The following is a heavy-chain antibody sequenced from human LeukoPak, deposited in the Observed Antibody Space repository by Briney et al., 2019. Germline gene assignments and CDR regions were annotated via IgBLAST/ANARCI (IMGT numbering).Heavy chain of an antibody. J-gene: IGHJ4*02. Sequence: GGSLRLSCAASGFTFDDYAMHWVRQAPGKGLEWVSGISWNSGSIGYADSVKGRFTISRDNAKNSLYLQMNSLRAEDTALYYCAKCTDVWEILSGFDYWGQGTLVTVSS. D-gene: IGHD1-26*01. CDR1: GFTFDDYA. CDR3: AKCTDVWEILSGFDY. V-gene: IGHV3-9*01. CDR2: ISWNSGSI.